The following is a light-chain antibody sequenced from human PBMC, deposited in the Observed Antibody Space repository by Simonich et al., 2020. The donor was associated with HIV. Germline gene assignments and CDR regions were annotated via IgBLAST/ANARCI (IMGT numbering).Light chain of an antibody. J-gene: IGKJ1*01. V-gene: IGKV1-8*01. CDR1: QGISSY. CDR2: AAS. CDR3: QQYNNYPKT. Sequence: AIRMTQSPSSLSASTGDRVTITCRASQGISSYLAWYQQKPGKAPKLLIYAASTLQSGVPSRFSGSGSGTDFTLTISSLQPDDFATYYCQQYNNYPKTFGQGTKVEIK.